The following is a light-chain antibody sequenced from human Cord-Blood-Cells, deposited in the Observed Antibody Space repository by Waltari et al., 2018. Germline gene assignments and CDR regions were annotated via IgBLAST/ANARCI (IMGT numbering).Light chain of an antibody. Sequence: ATLSCRASQSVSSNLAWYQRKPGQAPRLLIYGASTRATGIPARFSGSGSGTEFTLTISSLQSEDFAVYYCQQYNNWPFTFGPGTKVDIK. CDR3: QQYNNWPFT. V-gene: IGKV3-15*01. J-gene: IGKJ3*01. CDR2: GAS. CDR1: QSVSSN.